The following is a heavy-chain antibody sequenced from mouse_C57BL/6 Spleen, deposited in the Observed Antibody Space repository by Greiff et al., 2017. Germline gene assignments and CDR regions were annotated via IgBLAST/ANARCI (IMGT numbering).Heavy chain of an antibody. Sequence: EVQLVESGGGLVKPGGSLKLSCAASGFTFSDYGMHWVRQAPEKGLEWVAYISSGSSTIYYADTVKGRFTISRDNAKNTLFLQMTSLRSEDMAMYYCARRGKLSWDDAMDYWGQGTSVTVSS. D-gene: IGHD4-1*01. J-gene: IGHJ4*01. CDR2: ISSGSSTI. CDR3: ARRGKLSWDDAMDY. CDR1: GFTFSDYG. V-gene: IGHV5-17*01.